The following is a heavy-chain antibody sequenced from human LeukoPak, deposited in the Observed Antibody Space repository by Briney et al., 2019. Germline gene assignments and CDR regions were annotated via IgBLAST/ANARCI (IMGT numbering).Heavy chain of an antibody. CDR3: ARDGVSGGYFDY. J-gene: IGHJ4*02. V-gene: IGHV3-11*04. CDR2: ISSGSTTI. CDR1: GFTFSDYY. Sequence: PGGSLRLSCAASGFTFSDYYMSWIRQAAGKGLEWISYISSGSTTIYYADSMKGRFTISRDNSKNTLYLQMNSLRAEDTAVYYCARDGVSGGYFDYWGQGTLVTVSS. D-gene: IGHD2-15*01.